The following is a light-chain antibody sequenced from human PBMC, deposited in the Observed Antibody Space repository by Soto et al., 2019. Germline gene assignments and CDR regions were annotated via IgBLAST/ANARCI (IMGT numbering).Light chain of an antibody. Sequence: EIVLTQSLGTLSLSPGERATLSCRASQSVTSTSLAWYQQKPGQAPRLLMYGASSRATGTPDRISGGGSGTDFTLTISRLEPEDFAVYYCQHYVTSSITFGQRRRLEI. V-gene: IGKV3-20*01. CDR1: QSVTSTS. CDR2: GAS. J-gene: IGKJ5*01. CDR3: QHYVTSSIT.